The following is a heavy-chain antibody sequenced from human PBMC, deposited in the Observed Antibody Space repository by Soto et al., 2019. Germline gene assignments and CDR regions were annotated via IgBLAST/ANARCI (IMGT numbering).Heavy chain of an antibody. V-gene: IGHV1-2*04. D-gene: IGHD3-10*01. J-gene: IGHJ6*02. CDR1: GYTFTGYY. CDR2: INPNSGGT. CDR3: ARVGPYGSGSLLSGLDV. Sequence: ASVKVSCKASGYTFTGYYMHWVRQAPGQGLEWMGWINPNSGGTNYAQKFQGWVTMTRDTSISTAYMELSRLRSDDTAVYYCARVGPYGSGSLLSGLDVWRQGTTVTVSS.